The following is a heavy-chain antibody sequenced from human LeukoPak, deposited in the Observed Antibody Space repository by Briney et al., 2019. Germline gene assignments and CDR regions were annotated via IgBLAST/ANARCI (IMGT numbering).Heavy chain of an antibody. CDR3: AKDGDGEQSPFDY. V-gene: IGHV3-7*01. CDR2: IKPDGSEK. J-gene: IGHJ4*02. Sequence: GGSLRLSCEASGFTFSSFYMRWVRQAPGEWREWVAAIKPDGSEKYYVASVKGRFTISRDNAKNSLYLQMNSLRAEDTALYYCAKDGDGEQSPFDYWGQGTLVTVSS. CDR1: GFTFSSFY. D-gene: IGHD2-21*01.